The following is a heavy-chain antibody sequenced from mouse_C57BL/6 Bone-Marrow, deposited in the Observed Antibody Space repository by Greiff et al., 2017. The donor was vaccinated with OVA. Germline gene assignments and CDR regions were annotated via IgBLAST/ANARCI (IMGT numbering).Heavy chain of an antibody. V-gene: IGHV1-18*01. Sequence: VQLQQSGPELVKPGASVKIPCKASGYTFTDYNMDWVKQSHGKSLEWIGDINPNNGGTIYNQKFKGKATLTVDKSSSTAYMELRSLTSEDTAVYYGARRGSRRLPIYYAMDDWGQGTSVTVSS. CDR3: ARRGSRRLPIYYAMDD. J-gene: IGHJ4*01. CDR2: INPNNGGT. D-gene: IGHD3-2*02. CDR1: GYTFTDYN.